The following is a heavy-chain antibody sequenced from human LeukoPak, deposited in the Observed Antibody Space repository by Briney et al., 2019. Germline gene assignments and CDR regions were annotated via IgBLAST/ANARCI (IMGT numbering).Heavy chain of an antibody. D-gene: IGHD1-1*01. Sequence: GGSLRLSCVASGFTFSNYAMSWVRQAPGKGLEWVSGISGDSGGTNYADSVKGRFTISRDNSKNTLYLQMNSLRAEDTAAYYCAKAGGPTVFYYFDSWGQGTLVTVSS. J-gene: IGHJ4*02. CDR2: ISGDSGGT. CDR1: GFTFSNYA. V-gene: IGHV3-23*01. CDR3: AKAGGPTVFYYFDS.